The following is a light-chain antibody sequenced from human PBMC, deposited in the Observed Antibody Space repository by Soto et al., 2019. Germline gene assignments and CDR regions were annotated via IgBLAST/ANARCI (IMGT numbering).Light chain of an antibody. Sequence: DIQMTQSPSSLSASVGDRVTITCRASQSISSYLNWYQQKPGKAPKLLIYAASSLQSGVPSRFSGSASGMDFTHTISSLQPEDFATNYCQQSYSTPPYTFGQGTKLEIK. CDR2: AAS. J-gene: IGKJ2*01. CDR1: QSISSY. V-gene: IGKV1-39*01. CDR3: QQSYSTPPYT.